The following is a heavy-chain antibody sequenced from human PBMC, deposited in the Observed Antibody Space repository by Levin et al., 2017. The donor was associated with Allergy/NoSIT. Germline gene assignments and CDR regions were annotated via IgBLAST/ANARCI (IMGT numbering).Heavy chain of an antibody. CDR2: ISYDGSNK. CDR3: AKSYGGNDNDAIDI. D-gene: IGHD4-23*01. V-gene: IGHV3-30*18. CDR1: GFTFSDYG. J-gene: IGHJ3*02. Sequence: GGSLRLSCAASGFTFSDYGIHWVRQAPGKGLEWMAVISYDGSNKYYADSVKGRFTISRDNSKNTLYLQMNSLSAEDTAVYYCAKSYGGNDNDAIDIWGQGTMVTVSS.